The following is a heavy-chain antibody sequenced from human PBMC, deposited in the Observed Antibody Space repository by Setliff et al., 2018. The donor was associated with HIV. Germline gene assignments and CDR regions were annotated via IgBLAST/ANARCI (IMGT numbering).Heavy chain of an antibody. CDR1: GASVTSSSYY. V-gene: IGHV4-39*01. D-gene: IGHD3-10*01. J-gene: IGHJ4*02. CDR3: ATHYGSGSYYNY. Sequence: SETLSLTCSVSGASVTSSSYYWGWIRQPPGKGLEWIGSIYYGGNTYSNPSLRSRLSISLDTSKNQFSLELYSVTAADTAVYYCATHYGSGSYYNYWGQGMPVTVSS. CDR2: IYYGGNT.